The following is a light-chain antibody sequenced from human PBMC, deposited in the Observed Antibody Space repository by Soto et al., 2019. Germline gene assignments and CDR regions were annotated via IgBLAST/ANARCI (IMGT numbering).Light chain of an antibody. CDR1: QSVWSTY. CDR2: GVS. V-gene: IGKV3-20*01. CDR3: QQYGGSPTT. Sequence: EIVLTQSPGTLSLSPGERATLSYRASQSVWSTYLAWYQQKPGQAPRLLIYGVSSRATGIPDRFSGGGSGTDFTLTISRLEAEDFAVYYCQQYGGSPTTFGGGTRVEIK. J-gene: IGKJ4*01.